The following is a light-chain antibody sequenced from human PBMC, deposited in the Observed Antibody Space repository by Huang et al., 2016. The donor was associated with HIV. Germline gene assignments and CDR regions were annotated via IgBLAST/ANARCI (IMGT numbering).Light chain of an antibody. Sequence: EIVLTQSPGTLSLSPGERATLSFRAIQSVTTSYLAWDQQKPGQAPRLLIYGASSRATGIPDRFSGSGSGTDFTLTISRLEPEDFAVYYCQQYGSSPWTFGQGTKLEIK. CDR2: GAS. V-gene: IGKV3-20*01. CDR1: QSVTTSY. CDR3: QQYGSSPWT. J-gene: IGKJ2*02.